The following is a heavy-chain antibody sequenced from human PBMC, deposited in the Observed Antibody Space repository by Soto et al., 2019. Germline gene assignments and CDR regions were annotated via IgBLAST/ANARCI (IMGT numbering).Heavy chain of an antibody. CDR2: ISGSGGST. CDR3: ANSPYYYYGMDV. J-gene: IGHJ6*02. V-gene: IGHV3-23*01. CDR1: GFTFSSYA. Sequence: PGGSLRLSCAASGFTFSSYAMSWVRQAPGKGLEWVSAISGSGGSTYYADSVKGRFTISRDNSKNTLYLQMNSLRAEDTAVHYCANSPYYYYGMDVWGQGTTVTVSS.